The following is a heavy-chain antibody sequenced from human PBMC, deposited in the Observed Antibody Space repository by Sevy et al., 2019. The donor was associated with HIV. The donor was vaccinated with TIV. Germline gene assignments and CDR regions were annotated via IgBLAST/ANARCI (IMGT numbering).Heavy chain of an antibody. J-gene: IGHJ4*02. Sequence: GGSLRLSCADSGFTFSSYTMSWVGRAPGKGLEWVSSISSTGNYIYYADSLKGRFSISRDNAKNSLYLQMNILRAEDTAVYYCARGSHDYGDYDRDVGFDYWGQGTLVTVSS. CDR2: ISSTGNYI. CDR3: ARGSHDYGDYDRDVGFDY. V-gene: IGHV3-21*01. D-gene: IGHD4-17*01. CDR1: GFTFSSYT.